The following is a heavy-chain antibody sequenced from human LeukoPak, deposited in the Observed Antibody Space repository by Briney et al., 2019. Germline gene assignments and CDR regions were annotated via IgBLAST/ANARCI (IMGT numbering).Heavy chain of an antibody. J-gene: IGHJ6*03. CDR3: ASALYYYYMDV. CDR1: GASISSGGHY. CDR2: IYYSGST. Sequence: SETLSLTCTVSGASISSGGHYWSWIRLHPGKGLEWIGYIYYSGSTYYNPSLKSRVTISLDTSKNHFSLKLSSVTAADTAVYYCASALYYYYMDVWGKGTTVTVSS. V-gene: IGHV4-31*03.